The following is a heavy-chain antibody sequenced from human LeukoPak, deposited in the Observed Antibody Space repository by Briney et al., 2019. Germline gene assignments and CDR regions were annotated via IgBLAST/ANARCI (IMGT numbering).Heavy chain of an antibody. D-gene: IGHD3/OR15-3a*01. Sequence: PGGSLRLSCAASGFRLSDHYMSWVRQAPGKGLEWVANIKQDGSWKFYEDSVKGRFTISRDSAKNSLYLQMNSLSAEDTTVYYCAREWTDDAFDIWGQGTMVTVSP. CDR2: IKQDGSWK. J-gene: IGHJ3*02. V-gene: IGHV3-7*01. CDR1: GFRLSDHY. CDR3: AREWTDDAFDI.